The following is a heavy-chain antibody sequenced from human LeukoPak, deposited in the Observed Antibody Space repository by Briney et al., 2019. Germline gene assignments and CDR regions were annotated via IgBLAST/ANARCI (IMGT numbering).Heavy chain of an antibody. D-gene: IGHD3-16*01. CDR3: ARDLIPHGMDV. Sequence: SETLSLTCAVYGGSFSGYYWSWIRQPPGKGLEWIGYIYYSGSTYYNPSLKSRVTISVDTSKNQFSLKLSSVTAADTAVYYCARDLIPHGMDVWGKGTTVTVSS. CDR2: IYYSGST. CDR1: GGSFSGYY. V-gene: IGHV4-34*09. J-gene: IGHJ6*04.